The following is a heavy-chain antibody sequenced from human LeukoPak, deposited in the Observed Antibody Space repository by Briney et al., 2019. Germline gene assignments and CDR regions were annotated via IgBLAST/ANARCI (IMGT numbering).Heavy chain of an antibody. J-gene: IGHJ3*02. Sequence: PGGSLRLSCAASGFTFSFYWMSWVRQAPGKGLEWVSAISGSGGSTYYADSVKGRFTISRDNSKNTLYLQMNSLRAEDTAVYYCAKDTLGEVYGDYAFDIWGQGTMVTVSS. CDR3: AKDTLGEVYGDYAFDI. D-gene: IGHD4-17*01. CDR1: GFTFSFYW. CDR2: ISGSGGST. V-gene: IGHV3-23*01.